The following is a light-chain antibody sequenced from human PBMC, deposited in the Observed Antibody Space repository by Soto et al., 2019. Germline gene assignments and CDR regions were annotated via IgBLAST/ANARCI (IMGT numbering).Light chain of an antibody. V-gene: IGKV3-20*01. CDR2: GTS. J-gene: IGKJ1*01. CDR3: QQFDDSVT. Sequence: EIVLTESPGTPSLSPGERATPSCRASHSVSRTYLAWYQQKPGQAPRLLIYGTSDRATGTPDRFSGSGSGTDFTLTISRLQPEDSAVYYCQQFDDSVTFGQGTKVDIK. CDR1: HSVSRTY.